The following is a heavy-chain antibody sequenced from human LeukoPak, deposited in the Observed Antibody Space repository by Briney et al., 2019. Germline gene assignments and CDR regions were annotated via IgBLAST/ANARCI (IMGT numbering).Heavy chain of an antibody. D-gene: IGHD2-15*01. CDR1: GYTFTSYD. CDR2: MNPNSGNT. J-gene: IGHJ4*02. Sequence: ASVKVSCKASGYTFTSYDINWVRQATGQGLEWMGWMNPNSGNTGYAQKFQGRVTMTRDTSTSTVYMELSSLRSEDTAVYYCARRGPLVVAANYFDYWGQGTLVTVSS. CDR3: ARRGPLVVAANYFDY. V-gene: IGHV1-8*01.